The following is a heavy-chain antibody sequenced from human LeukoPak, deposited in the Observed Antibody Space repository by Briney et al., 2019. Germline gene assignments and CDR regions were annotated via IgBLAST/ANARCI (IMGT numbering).Heavy chain of an antibody. Sequence: ASVKVSCKVSGYTLTELSMHWVRQAPGKGLVWMGGFDPEDGETIYAQKFQGRVTMTEDTSTDTAYMELSSLRSEDTAVYYCATTVTYSSSWFDPWGQGTLVTVSS. D-gene: IGHD6-13*01. CDR2: FDPEDGET. J-gene: IGHJ5*02. V-gene: IGHV1-24*01. CDR3: ATTVTYSSSWFDP. CDR1: GYTLTELS.